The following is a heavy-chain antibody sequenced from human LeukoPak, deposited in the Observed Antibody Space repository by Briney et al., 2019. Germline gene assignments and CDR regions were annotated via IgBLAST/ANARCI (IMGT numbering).Heavy chain of an antibody. J-gene: IGHJ4*02. CDR3: ARSSGYMSY. Sequence: SETLSLTCTVSHYSISSNYYWGWIRQPPGKGLEWIGSIYLSGSTYYNPSLKSRVTISVDTSKNQFSLKLTSVTAADTAVYYCARSSGYMSYWGQGTLVTVSS. D-gene: IGHD3-22*01. CDR2: IYLSGST. CDR1: HYSISSNYY. V-gene: IGHV4-38-2*02.